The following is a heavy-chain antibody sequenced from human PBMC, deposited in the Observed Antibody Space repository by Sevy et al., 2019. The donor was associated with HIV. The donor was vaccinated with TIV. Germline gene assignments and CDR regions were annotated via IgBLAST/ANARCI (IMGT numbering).Heavy chain of an antibody. V-gene: IGHV5-51*01. J-gene: IGHJ3*02. CDR3: ARPRVYGDGAFDI. Sequence: GESLKISCKGSGYRFTNYWIGWVRQMPGKGVEWMGSINPGDSETTDSPSFQGQVTISADNSITTAYLQWSSLKASDSVMYYCARPRVYGDGAFDIWGQGTMVTVSS. CDR1: GYRFTNYW. D-gene: IGHD4-17*01. CDR2: INPGDSET.